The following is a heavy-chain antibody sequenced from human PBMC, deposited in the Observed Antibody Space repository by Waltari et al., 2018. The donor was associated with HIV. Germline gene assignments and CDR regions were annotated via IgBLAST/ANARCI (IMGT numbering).Heavy chain of an antibody. CDR1: GASISSGGYS. Sequence: QLQLQESGSGLVKPSQPLSLTCAVSGASISSGGYSWTWIRQPPGKGLEWIGYISQSGTTYYNPSLQSRVTISIDRSKNQFSLKLRSVTAADTAVYYCARDRLSVTTRGGYYYGLDVWGQGTTVTVSS. V-gene: IGHV4-30-2*01. J-gene: IGHJ6*02. CDR2: ISQSGTT. D-gene: IGHD4-17*01. CDR3: ARDRLSVTTRGGYYYGLDV.